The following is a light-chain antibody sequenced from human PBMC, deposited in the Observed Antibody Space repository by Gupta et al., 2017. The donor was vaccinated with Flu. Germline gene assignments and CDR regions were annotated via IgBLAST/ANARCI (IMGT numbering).Light chain of an antibody. CDR3: QVWDSSSDHPRM. V-gene: IGLV3-21*02. CDR2: DDS. J-gene: IGLJ3*02. CDR1: DMGSKS. Sequence: SYVLTQPPSVSVAPGQTARITCGRTDMGSKSVHWYQQRPGQAPVLVVFDDSDRPSGIPERCSCSPSGNTATLITSRVEGGDEADDYWQVWDSSSDHPRMFGGGTKLTVL.